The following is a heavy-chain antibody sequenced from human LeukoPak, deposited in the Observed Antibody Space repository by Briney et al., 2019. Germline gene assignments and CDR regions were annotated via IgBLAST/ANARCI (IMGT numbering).Heavy chain of an antibody. CDR2: ISSSSSYI. CDR1: GFTFSSYS. J-gene: IGHJ4*02. D-gene: IGHD6-19*01. CDR3: AKDNRRHYTSGPNPDSLH. Sequence: EPGGSLRLSCAASGFTFSSYSMNWVRQAPGKGLEWVSSISSSSSYIYYADSVKGRFTISRDNAKNSLYLQMNSLRAEDTAFYYCAKDNRRHYTSGPNPDSLHWGQGALVTVSS. V-gene: IGHV3-21*04.